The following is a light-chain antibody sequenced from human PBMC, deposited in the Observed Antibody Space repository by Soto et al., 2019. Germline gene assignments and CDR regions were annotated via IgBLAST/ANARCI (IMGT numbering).Light chain of an antibody. CDR2: KVS. J-gene: IGKJ5*01. V-gene: IGKV2-30*01. CDR1: QSVFYSPNNKDC. CDR3: MQGTHWPIT. Sequence: VMTQSPDSLAVSLGERATINCKSSQSVFYSPNNKDCLAWFQQRPGRSPRRLIYKVSNRDSGVPARFSGSGSGTDFALKISRVEAEDVGVYYCMQGTHWPITFGQGTRLEIK.